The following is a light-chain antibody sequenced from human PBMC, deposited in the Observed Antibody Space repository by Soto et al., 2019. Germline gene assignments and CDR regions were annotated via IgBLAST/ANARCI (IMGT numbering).Light chain of an antibody. CDR3: QQYGSSRGT. Sequence: EIVLTQSPGSLSLSPGERATLSCRASQRVPSNYVAWYQHKPGQAPRLLIFGASNRATGIPDRFSGSGSGTDFTLTISRLEREDFAVYYCQQYGSSRGTFGQGTKVEIK. CDR1: QRVPSNY. V-gene: IGKV3-20*01. J-gene: IGKJ1*01. CDR2: GAS.